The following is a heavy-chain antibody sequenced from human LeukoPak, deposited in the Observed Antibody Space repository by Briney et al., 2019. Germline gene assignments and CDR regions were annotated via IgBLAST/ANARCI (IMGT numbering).Heavy chain of an antibody. CDR2: ISSSTSYI. Sequence: GGSLRLSCAASGITFYSYCMHWVRQAPGKGLEWVSSISSSTSYIYYADSVKGRVTVSRDNGKNSLYLQMNSLRDEDTGIYYCASQYSGNYPPQWGQGTLVTVSS. CDR3: ASQYSGNYPPQ. CDR1: GITFYSYC. J-gene: IGHJ4*02. V-gene: IGHV3-21*01. D-gene: IGHD1-26*01.